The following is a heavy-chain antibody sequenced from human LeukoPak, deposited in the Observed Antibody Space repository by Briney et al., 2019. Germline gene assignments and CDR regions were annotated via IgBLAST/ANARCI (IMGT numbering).Heavy chain of an antibody. V-gene: IGHV1-18*04. CDR2: ISAYNGNT. CDR3: ARESMITFGGDTFDP. D-gene: IGHD3-16*01. CDR1: GYTFTSYG. J-gene: IGHJ5*02. Sequence: ASVKVSCKASGYTFTSYGISWVRQAPGQGLEWMGWISAYNGNTNYARKLQGRVTMTTDTSTSTAYMELRSLRSDDTAVYYCARESMITFGGDTFDPWGQGTLVTVSS.